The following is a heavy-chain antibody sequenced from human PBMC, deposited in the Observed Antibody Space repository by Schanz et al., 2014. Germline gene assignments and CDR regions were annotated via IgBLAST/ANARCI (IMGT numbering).Heavy chain of an antibody. CDR2: IIPSLGLA. CDR1: GYTFSDYG. V-gene: IGHV1-69*10. Sequence: QVQLVQSGDEVKKPGASVKVSCKTSGYTFSDYGITWVRQAPGQGLEWMGWIIPSLGLAKYEQKFQDKVTIAADTSTTTAYMELSGLRSEDTAVYYCARDGDFDYWGQGTLVTVSS. CDR3: ARDGDFDY. J-gene: IGHJ4*02.